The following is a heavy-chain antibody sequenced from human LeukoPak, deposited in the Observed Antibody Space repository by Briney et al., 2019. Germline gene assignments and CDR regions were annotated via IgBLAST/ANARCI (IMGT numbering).Heavy chain of an antibody. J-gene: IGHJ4*02. CDR1: GYTFTSYG. D-gene: IGHD4-17*01. Sequence: ASVKDSCKASGYTFTSYGISWVRQVPGQGLEWMGWISTYNGETNYAEKVQGRVTLTTDTSTNTAYMEMRSLRSDDTAIYCCARGVDDFGDFCFDYWGRGTQVTVSS. CDR3: ARGVDDFGDFCFDY. CDR2: ISTYNGET. V-gene: IGHV1-18*01.